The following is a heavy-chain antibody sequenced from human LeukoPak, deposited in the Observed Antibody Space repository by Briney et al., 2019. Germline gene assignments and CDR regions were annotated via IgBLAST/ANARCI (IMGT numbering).Heavy chain of an antibody. CDR2: ISYDGSNK. V-gene: IGHV3-30*18. D-gene: IGHD3-22*01. CDR3: AKGFHYYDSSGYYVDYFDY. CDR1: GFTFSSYG. Sequence: QPGRSLRLSCAASGFTFSSYGMPWVRQAPGKGLEWVAVISYDGSNKYYADSVKGRFTISRDNSKNTLYLQMNSLRAEDTAVYYCAKGFHYYDSSGYYVDYFDYWGQGTLVTVSS. J-gene: IGHJ4*02.